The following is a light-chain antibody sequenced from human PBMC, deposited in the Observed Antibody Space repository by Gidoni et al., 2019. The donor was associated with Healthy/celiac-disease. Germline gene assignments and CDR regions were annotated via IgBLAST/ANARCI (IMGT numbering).Light chain of an antibody. V-gene: IGKV1-5*01. CDR3: QQYNSYSSKT. J-gene: IGKJ1*01. CDR1: QSISSW. Sequence: DIHLTQSPSTLSASVGYRVTITCRASQSISSWLAWYQQKPGKAPKLLIYDASSLESGVPSRFSGSGSGTEFTLTISSLQPDDFATYYCQQYNSYSSKTFGQGTKVEIK. CDR2: DAS.